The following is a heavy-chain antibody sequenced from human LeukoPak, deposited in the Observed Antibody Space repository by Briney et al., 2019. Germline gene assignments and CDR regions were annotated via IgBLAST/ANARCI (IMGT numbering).Heavy chain of an antibody. J-gene: IGHJ3*02. CDR1: GFTFSSYG. V-gene: IGHV3-30*18. CDR2: ISYDGSNK. D-gene: IGHD3-10*01. Sequence: GGSLRLSCAASGFTFSSYGMHWVRQAPGKGLEWVAVISYDGSNKYYADSVKGRFTISRDNSRNTLYLQMNSLRAEDTAVYYCAKTLTADYYSSGSYLGDAFDIWGQGTMVTVSS. CDR3: AKTLTADYYSSGSYLGDAFDI.